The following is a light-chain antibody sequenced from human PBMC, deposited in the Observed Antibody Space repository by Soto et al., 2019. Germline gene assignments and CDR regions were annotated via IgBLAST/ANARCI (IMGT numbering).Light chain of an antibody. CDR3: CSYAGSFDWV. Sequence: SVLTQPASVSGSPGQSITISCTAASSAVGSSNLVSWYQQHPGKAPKLVIYEGSKRPSGVSNRFSGSQSGNTASLTISGLQAEDEADYFCCSYAGSFDWVFGGGTKVTVL. J-gene: IGLJ3*02. CDR1: SSAVGSSNL. CDR2: EGS. V-gene: IGLV2-23*01.